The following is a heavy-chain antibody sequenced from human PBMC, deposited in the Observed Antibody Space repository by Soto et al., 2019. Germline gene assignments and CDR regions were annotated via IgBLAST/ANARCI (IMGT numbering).Heavy chain of an antibody. CDR1: GFTFSSYG. CDR2: IWYDGSNK. V-gene: IGHV3-33*01. CDR3: ARDVPHYGSGTKTLDY. D-gene: IGHD3-10*01. J-gene: IGHJ4*02. Sequence: ESGGGVVQPGRSLRLSCAASGFTFSSYGMHWVRQAPGKGLEWVAVIWYDGSNKYYADSVKGRFTISRDNSKNTLYLQMNSLRAEDTAVYYCARDVPHYGSGTKTLDYWGQGTLVTVSS.